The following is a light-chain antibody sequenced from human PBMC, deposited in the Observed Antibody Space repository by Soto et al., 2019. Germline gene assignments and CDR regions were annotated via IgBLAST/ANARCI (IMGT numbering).Light chain of an antibody. V-gene: IGKV3-20*01. J-gene: IGKJ4*01. CDR3: HQYGSSPLT. CDR1: QSIRSSS. Sequence: EIVLTQSPGTLPLSPGERATLSCRASQSIRSSSLAWYQQKPGQAPRLLIYGGSSRATGIPDRFSGGGSGTDFSLTISRLETQDFSVYYCHQYGSSPLTFGGGTKVEIK. CDR2: GGS.